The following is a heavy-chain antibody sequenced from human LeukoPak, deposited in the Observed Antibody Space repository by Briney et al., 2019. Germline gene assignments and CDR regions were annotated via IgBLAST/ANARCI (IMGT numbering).Heavy chain of an antibody. D-gene: IGHD4-17*01. CDR3: TYGEEGLFDY. CDR1: GYTFTGYY. CDR2: INPNSGGT. J-gene: IGHJ4*02. V-gene: IGHV1-2*02. Sequence: ASVKVSCKASGYTFTGYYMHRVRQAPGQGLEWMGWINPNSGGTNYAQKFQGRVTMTRDTSISTAYMELSGLRSDDTAVYYCTYGEEGLFDYWGQGTLVTVSS.